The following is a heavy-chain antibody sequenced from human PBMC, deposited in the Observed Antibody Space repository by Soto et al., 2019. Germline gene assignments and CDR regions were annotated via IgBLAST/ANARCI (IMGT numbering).Heavy chain of an antibody. CDR2: INPNSGGT. CDR1: GYTFTGYY. J-gene: IGHJ5*02. Sequence: ASVKVSCKASGYTFTGYYMQWVRQTTGHGLEWMGWINPNSGGTNYAQKFQGWVTMTRDTSISTAYMELSRLRSDDTAVYYCARTKYGYGDYENWFDPWGQGTLVTVSS. D-gene: IGHD4-17*01. V-gene: IGHV1-2*04. CDR3: ARTKYGYGDYENWFDP.